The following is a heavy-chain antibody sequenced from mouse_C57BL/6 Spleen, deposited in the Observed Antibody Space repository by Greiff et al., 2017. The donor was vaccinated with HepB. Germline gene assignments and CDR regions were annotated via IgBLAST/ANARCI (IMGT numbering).Heavy chain of an antibody. CDR3: VSIITTVHFDY. CDR1: GFNIKDYY. V-gene: IGHV14-2*01. D-gene: IGHD1-1*01. Sequence: EVQLVESGAELVKPGASVKLSCTASGFNIKDYYMHWVKQRTEQGLEWIGRIDPEDGETKYAPKFQGKATITADTSSNTAYLQLSSLTSEDTAVYYCVSIITTVHFDYWGQGTTLTVSS. CDR2: IDPEDGET. J-gene: IGHJ2*01.